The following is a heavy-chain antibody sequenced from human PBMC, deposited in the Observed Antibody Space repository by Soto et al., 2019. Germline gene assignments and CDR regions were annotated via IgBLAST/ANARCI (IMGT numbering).Heavy chain of an antibody. V-gene: IGHV4-34*01. J-gene: IGHJ5*02. CDR3: ARGSVRIMMVRGVMASPWIDP. D-gene: IGHD3-10*01. CDR2: INHSGST. CDR1: GGSFSGYY. Sequence: SETLSLTCAVYGGSFSGYYWSWIRQPPGKGLEWFGEINHSGSTNYNPSLKSRVTISVDTSKNQFSLKLSSVTAADTAVYYCARGSVRIMMVRGVMASPWIDPWGQGTLVTVSS.